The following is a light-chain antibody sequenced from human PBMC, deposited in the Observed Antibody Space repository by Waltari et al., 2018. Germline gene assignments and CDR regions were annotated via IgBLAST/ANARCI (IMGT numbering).Light chain of an antibody. CDR2: GAS. V-gene: IGKV3-15*01. J-gene: IGKJ5*01. Sequence: EIVMTQPPAPPSVSPGERATPPCRASQSVSSNLAWYQQKPGQAPRLLIYGASTRATGIPARFSGSGSGTEFTLTISSLQSEDFAVYYCQQYNNWPPTFGQGTRLEIK. CDR1: QSVSSN. CDR3: QQYNNWPPT.